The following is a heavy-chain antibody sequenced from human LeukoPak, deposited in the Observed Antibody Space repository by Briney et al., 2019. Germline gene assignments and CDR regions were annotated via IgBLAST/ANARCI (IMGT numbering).Heavy chain of an antibody. CDR3: ARGNGDYGGRLGGYFDL. CDR2: ITPTLNIA. V-gene: IGHV1-69*04. J-gene: IGHJ2*01. Sequence: RASVKVSCKAAGGTFGNFAISWVRQAPGQGLEWMGRITPTLNIADYTQRFQDRVTITADTSTSTVYMELSRLRSEDAAVYFCARGNGDYGGRLGGYFDLWGRGTLVTASS. CDR1: GGTFGNFA. D-gene: IGHD4-17*01.